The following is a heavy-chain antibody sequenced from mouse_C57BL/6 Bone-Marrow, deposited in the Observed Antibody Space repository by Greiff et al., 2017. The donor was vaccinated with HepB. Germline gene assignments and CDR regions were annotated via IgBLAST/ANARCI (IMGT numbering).Heavy chain of an antibody. J-gene: IGHJ2*01. D-gene: IGHD2-5*01. CDR2: IDPSDSYT. CDR1: GYTFTSYW. CDR3: AGYSNYPFDY. V-gene: IGHV1-69*01. Sequence: QVQLQQSGAELVMPGASVKLSCKASGYTFTSYWMHWVKQRPGQGLEWIGEIDPSDSYTNYNQKFKGKSTLTVDKSSSTAYMQLSSLTSEDSAVYYCAGYSNYPFDYWGQGTTLTVTS.